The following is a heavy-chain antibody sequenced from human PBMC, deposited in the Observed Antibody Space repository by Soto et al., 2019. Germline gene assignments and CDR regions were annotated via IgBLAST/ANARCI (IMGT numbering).Heavy chain of an antibody. CDR3: ARQTSTCSSTSCYAGENTYYFDY. J-gene: IGHJ4*02. D-gene: IGHD2-2*01. CDR2: IYHSGST. V-gene: IGHV4-30-2*01. Sequence: SETLSLTCAVSGGSISSGGYSWSWIRQPPGKGLEWIGYIYHSGSTYYNPSLKSRVTISVDRSKNQFSLKLSSVTAADTAVYYCARQTSTCSSTSCYAGENTYYFDYWGQGTLVTFSS. CDR1: GGSISSGGYS.